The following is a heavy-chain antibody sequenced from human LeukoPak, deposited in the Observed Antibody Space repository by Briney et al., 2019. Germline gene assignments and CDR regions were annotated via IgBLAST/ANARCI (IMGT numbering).Heavy chain of an antibody. CDR1: GDSISSGGYY. Sequence: SETLSLTCAVSGDSISSGGYYWRWIRQPPGKGLEWIGYIYHSGSTYYNPSLKSRVTISVDRSKNQFSLKLSSVTAADTVVYYCARGSSLYSNYGYNWFDPWGQGTLVTVSS. D-gene: IGHD4-11*01. J-gene: IGHJ5*02. V-gene: IGHV4-30-2*01. CDR2: IYHSGST. CDR3: ARGSSLYSNYGYNWFDP.